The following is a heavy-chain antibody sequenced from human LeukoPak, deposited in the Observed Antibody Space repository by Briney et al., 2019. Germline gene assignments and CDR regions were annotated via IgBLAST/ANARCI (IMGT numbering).Heavy chain of an antibody. CDR1: GFTFSSYA. D-gene: IGHD6-13*01. J-gene: IGHJ6*03. Sequence: GGSLRLSCAASGFTFSSYAMHWVRQAPGKGLEWVAVISYDGSNKYYADSVKGRFTISRDNSKNTLYLQMNSLSAEDTAVYYCARASARAAAGRYYYYYMDVWGKGTTVTVSS. CDR2: ISYDGSNK. V-gene: IGHV3-30*04. CDR3: ARASARAAAGRYYYYYMDV.